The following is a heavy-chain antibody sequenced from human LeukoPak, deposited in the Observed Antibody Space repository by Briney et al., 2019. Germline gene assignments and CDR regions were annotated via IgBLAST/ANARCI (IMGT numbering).Heavy chain of an antibody. Sequence: GGSLRLSCAASGFTFDDYAMHWVRQAPGKGLEWVSLISGDGGSTYYADSVKGRFTISRDNSKNSLYLQMNSLRTEDTALYDCAKAMTGTVWGPDYFDYWGQGTLVTVSS. V-gene: IGHV3-43*02. J-gene: IGHJ4*02. CDR2: ISGDGGST. D-gene: IGHD4-11*01. CDR3: AKAMTGTVWGPDYFDY. CDR1: GFTFDDYA.